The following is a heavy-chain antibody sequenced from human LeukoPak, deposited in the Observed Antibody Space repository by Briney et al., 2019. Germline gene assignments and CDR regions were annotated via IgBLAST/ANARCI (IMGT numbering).Heavy chain of an antibody. CDR3: ARDMKKGPIQLWLNFDY. CDR2: INPSGGST. J-gene: IGHJ4*02. V-gene: IGHV1-46*01. D-gene: IGHD5-18*01. CDR1: GYTFTSYY. Sequence: ASVKVSCKASGYTFTSYYMRWVRQAPGQGLEWMGIINPSGGSTSYAQKFQGRVTMTRDTSTSTVYMELSSLRSEDTAVYYCARDMKKGPIQLWLNFDYWGQGTLVTVSS.